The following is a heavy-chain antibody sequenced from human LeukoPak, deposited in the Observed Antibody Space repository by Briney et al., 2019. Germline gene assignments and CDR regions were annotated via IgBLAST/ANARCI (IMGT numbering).Heavy chain of an antibody. D-gene: IGHD6-19*01. CDR2: ISYDGSNK. CDR3: VRDRWSSGWSDHYYYYYGMDV. J-gene: IGHJ6*02. Sequence: GGSLRLSCAASGFTFSSYAMHWVRQAPGKGLEWVAVISYDGSNKYYADSVKGRFTISRDNSKNTLYLQMNSLRAEDTAVYYCVRDRWSSGWSDHYYYYYGMDVWGQGTTVTVSS. V-gene: IGHV3-30-3*01. CDR1: GFTFSSYA.